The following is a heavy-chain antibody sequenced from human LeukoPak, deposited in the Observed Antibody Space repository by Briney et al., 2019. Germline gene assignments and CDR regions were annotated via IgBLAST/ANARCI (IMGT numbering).Heavy chain of an antibody. J-gene: IGHJ6*03. CDR3: ARVSRNSSGYYYVYYYYMDV. Sequence: ASVKVSCKASGYTFTSYDINWVRQATGQGLEWMGWMNPNSGNTGYAQKFQGRVTITRNTSISTAYMELRSLRSDDTAVCYCARVSRNSSGYYYVYYYYMDVWGKGTTVTVSS. D-gene: IGHD3-22*01. CDR1: GYTFTSYD. V-gene: IGHV1-8*03. CDR2: MNPNSGNT.